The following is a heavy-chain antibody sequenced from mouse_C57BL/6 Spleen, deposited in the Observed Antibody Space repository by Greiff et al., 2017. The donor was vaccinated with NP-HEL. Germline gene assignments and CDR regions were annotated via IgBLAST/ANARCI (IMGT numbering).Heavy chain of an antibody. Sequence: EVQGVESGGGLVQPGGSMKLSCAASGFTFSDAWMDWVRQSPEKGLEWVAEIRNKANNHATYYAESVKGRFTISRDDSKSSVYLQMNSLRAEDTGIYYCTMTYYYGSSGAYWGQGTLVTVSA. D-gene: IGHD1-1*01. CDR1: GFTFSDAW. J-gene: IGHJ3*01. CDR3: TMTYYYGSSGAY. CDR2: IRNKANNHAT. V-gene: IGHV6-6*01.